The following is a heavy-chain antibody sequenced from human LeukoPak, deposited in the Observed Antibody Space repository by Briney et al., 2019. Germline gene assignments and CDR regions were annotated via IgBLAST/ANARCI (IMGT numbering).Heavy chain of an antibody. Sequence: GGSLRLSCAASEFMFSSYAMTWVRQAPGKGLEWVGFIRSKAYGGTTEYAASVKGRFTISRDDSKSIAYLQMNSLKTEDTAVYYCTRGRYIVVVPAARDYYYYYYMDVWGKGTTVTVSS. D-gene: IGHD2-2*01. CDR3: TRGRYIVVVPAARDYYYYYYMDV. V-gene: IGHV3-49*04. J-gene: IGHJ6*03. CDR2: IRSKAYGGTT. CDR1: EFMFSSYA.